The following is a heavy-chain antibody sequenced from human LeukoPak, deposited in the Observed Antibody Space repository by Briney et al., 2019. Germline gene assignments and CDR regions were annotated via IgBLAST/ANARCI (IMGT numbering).Heavy chain of an antibody. CDR1: GFTFSSYG. V-gene: IGHV3-30*03. J-gene: IGHJ6*02. Sequence: PGRSLRLSCAASGFTFSSYGMHWVRQAPGKGLEWVAVISYDGSNKYYADSVKGRFTISRDNSKNTLYLQMNSLRAEDTAVYYCARALGDQPDYYYGMDVWGQGTTVTVSS. CDR2: ISYDGSNK. D-gene: IGHD2-2*01. CDR3: ARALGDQPDYYYGMDV.